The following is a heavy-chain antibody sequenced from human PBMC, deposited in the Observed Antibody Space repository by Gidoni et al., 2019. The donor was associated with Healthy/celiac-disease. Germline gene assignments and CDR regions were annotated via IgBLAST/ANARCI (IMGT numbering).Heavy chain of an antibody. J-gene: IGHJ5*02. D-gene: IGHD3-10*01. CDR1: GGSISSSSYY. V-gene: IGHV4-39*01. CDR3: ARHVGLRGRGSNWFDP. Sequence: QLQLQASGPGLVKPSETLSLTCTVSGGSISSSSYYWGWSRQPPGKGLEWIGSIYYSGITYHNPSLKRRVTISVDTSKNQFSRKLSAVTAADTAVYYCARHVGLRGRGSNWFDPWGQGTLVTVSS. CDR2: IYYSGIT.